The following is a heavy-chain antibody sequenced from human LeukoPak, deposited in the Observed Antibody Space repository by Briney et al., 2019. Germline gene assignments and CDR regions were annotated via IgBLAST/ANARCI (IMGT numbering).Heavy chain of an antibody. D-gene: IGHD6-19*01. CDR2: ISGSGGST. CDR1: GFTFSSYA. V-gene: IGHV3-23*01. CDR3: AKDGEYSSGWTRDLHFDY. Sequence: PGGSLRLSCAASGFTFSSYAMSWVRQAPGKGLEWVSAISGSGGSTYYADSVKGRFTIPRDNSKNTLYLQMNSLRAEDTAVYYCAKDGEYSSGWTRDLHFDYWGQGTLVTVSS. J-gene: IGHJ4*02.